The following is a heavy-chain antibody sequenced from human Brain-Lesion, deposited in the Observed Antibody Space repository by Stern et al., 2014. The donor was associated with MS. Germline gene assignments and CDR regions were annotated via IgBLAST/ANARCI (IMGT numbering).Heavy chain of an antibody. CDR3: ARDCGVGNCAGARGYSYYYGLDV. CDR2: IKQGGREK. D-gene: IGHD2-8*02. V-gene: IGHV3-7*01. CDR1: GFSFSSYW. J-gene: IGHJ6*02. Sequence: EVQLVESGGGLDQPGGSQRLSCAASGFSFSSYWMTWVRQAPGRGPEWGANIKQGGREKNYVDSVKGRFTISRDNAKNSLYLQMHSLRDEDTAVYYCARDCGVGNCAGARGYSYYYGLDVWGQGTTVTVSS.